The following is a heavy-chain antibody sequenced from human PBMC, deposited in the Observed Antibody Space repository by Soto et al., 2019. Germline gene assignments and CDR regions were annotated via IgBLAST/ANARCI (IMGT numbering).Heavy chain of an antibody. CDR3: ARSLKDILVVVAADSDAFDI. D-gene: IGHD2-15*01. CDR1: GYTFTSYD. V-gene: IGHV1-8*01. Sequence: QVQLVQSGAEVKKPGASVKVSCKASGYTFTSYDINWVRQATGQGLEWMGWMNPNSGNTGYAQKFQGRVTMTRNTSISTAYMELSSLRSEDPAVYYCARSLKDILVVVAADSDAFDIWGQGTLVTVSS. CDR2: MNPNSGNT. J-gene: IGHJ3*02.